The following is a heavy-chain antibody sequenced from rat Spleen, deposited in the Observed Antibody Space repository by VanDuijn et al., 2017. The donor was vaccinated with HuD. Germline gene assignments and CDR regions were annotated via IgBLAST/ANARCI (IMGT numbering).Heavy chain of an antibody. J-gene: IGHJ3*01. Sequence: EVQLVESDGGLVRPGRSLKLSCAASGFIFSDHYVAWIRQAPGQGLEWVASITDTGGSTYYPESVKGRFTISRDNAKSTLSLQMDSLRSEDTATYYCATHRTYYGYYYPFAYWGQGTLVTVSS. V-gene: IGHV5-20*01. CDR2: ITDTGGST. D-gene: IGHD1-9*01. CDR3: ATHRTYYGYYYPFAY. CDR1: GFIFSDHY.